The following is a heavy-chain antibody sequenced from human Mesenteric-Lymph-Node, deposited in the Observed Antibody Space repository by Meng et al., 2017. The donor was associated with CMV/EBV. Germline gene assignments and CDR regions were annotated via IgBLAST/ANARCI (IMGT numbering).Heavy chain of an antibody. Sequence: GESLKISCEVSGFTFSGYAMHWVRQAPGKGLEWVAVILYDGNNRYYADSVEGRFTISRDNAKNTLYLQLNSLRTEDTAVYYCARVGTGGYGYFDYWGQGTLVTVSS. D-gene: IGHD1-1*01. V-gene: IGHV3-30-3*01. CDR2: ILYDGNNR. CDR3: ARVGTGGYGYFDY. J-gene: IGHJ4*01. CDR1: GFTFSGYA.